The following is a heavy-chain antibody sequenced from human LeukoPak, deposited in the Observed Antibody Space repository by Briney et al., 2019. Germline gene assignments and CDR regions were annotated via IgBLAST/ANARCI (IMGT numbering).Heavy chain of an antibody. D-gene: IGHD1-26*01. CDR2: ITDSGST. J-gene: IGHJ4*02. CDR1: GESFSGYY. CDR3: ARRPRNSGSDDGPSGLDY. Sequence: SETLSLTCAVYGESFSGYYWSWIRQPPGKGLEWIGEITDSGSTNYNPSLKSRVTIAVDTSKSQFSLKVSSVTAADTAVYYCARRPRNSGSDDGPSGLDYWGQGTLVSVSS. V-gene: IGHV4-34*01.